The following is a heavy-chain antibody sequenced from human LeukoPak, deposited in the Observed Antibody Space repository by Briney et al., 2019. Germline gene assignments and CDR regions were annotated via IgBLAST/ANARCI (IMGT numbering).Heavy chain of an antibody. CDR1: GYTFTSYG. CDR2: ISAYNGNT. D-gene: IGHD1-26*01. CDR3: ARAVLSYSGSYGMDV. Sequence: GASVKVSCKASGYTFTSYGISWVRQAPGQGLEWMGWISAYNGNTNYAQKFQGRVTITADESTSTAYMELSSLRSEDTAVYYCARAVLSYSGSYGMDVWGQGTTVTVSS. J-gene: IGHJ6*02. V-gene: IGHV1-18*01.